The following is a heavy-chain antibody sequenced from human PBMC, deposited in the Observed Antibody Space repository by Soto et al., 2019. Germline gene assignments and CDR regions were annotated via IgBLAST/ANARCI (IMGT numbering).Heavy chain of an antibody. Sequence: QVQLQESGPGLVKPSQTLSLTCTVSGGSISSGGYYWSWIRQHPGKGLEWIGYIYYSGGTYYNPSLKSRVTMSVDTSKNQFSLNLSSVTAADTAVYYCARDDYYGSGSKFDPWGQGTLVTVSS. CDR2: IYYSGGT. J-gene: IGHJ5*02. CDR3: ARDDYYGSGSKFDP. D-gene: IGHD3-10*01. V-gene: IGHV4-31*03. CDR1: GGSISSGGYY.